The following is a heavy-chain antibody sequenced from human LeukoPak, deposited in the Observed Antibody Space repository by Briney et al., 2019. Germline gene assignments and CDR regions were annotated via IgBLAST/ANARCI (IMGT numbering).Heavy chain of an antibody. Sequence: PGGSLRLSCAASGFTFSDYYMSWIRQAPGKGLEWVSYISSSGSTIYYADSVKGRFTISRDNAKNSLYLQMNSLRAEDTAVYYCARYGDPSLDPYYYYGMDVWGQGTTVTVSS. CDR3: ARYGDPSLDPYYYYGMDV. CDR2: ISSSGSTI. V-gene: IGHV3-11*01. J-gene: IGHJ6*02. CDR1: GFTFSDYY. D-gene: IGHD4-17*01.